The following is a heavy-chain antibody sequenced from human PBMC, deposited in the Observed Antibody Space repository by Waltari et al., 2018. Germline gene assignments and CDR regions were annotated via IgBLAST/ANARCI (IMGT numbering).Heavy chain of an antibody. CDR1: GFTFSHYW. CDR3: ARVPLPWYLDY. J-gene: IGHJ4*02. V-gene: IGHV3-7*01. Sequence: EVQVVESGGGLVQPGGSLRLSCAASGFTFSHYWMTWVRRAPGKGLEGGANINQDGNGLDYVDSVRGRFTSSRDNAKNSMFLQMNSLRAEDTAVYYCARVPLPWYLDYWGQGTLVTVSS. CDR2: INQDGNGL.